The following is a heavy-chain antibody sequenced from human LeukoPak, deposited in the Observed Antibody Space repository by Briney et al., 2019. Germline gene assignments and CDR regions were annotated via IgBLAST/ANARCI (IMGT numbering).Heavy chain of an antibody. V-gene: IGHV4-59*08. CDR2: IYYSGST. CDR3: ARHSKGYGSGSYYKYFQH. Sequence: SETLSLTRTVSGGSISSYYWSWIRQPPGKGLEWIGYIYYSGSTNYNPSLKSRVTISVDTSKNQFSLKLSSVTAADTAAYYCARHSKGYGSGSYYKYFQHWGQGTLVTVSS. J-gene: IGHJ1*01. CDR1: GGSISSYY. D-gene: IGHD3-10*01.